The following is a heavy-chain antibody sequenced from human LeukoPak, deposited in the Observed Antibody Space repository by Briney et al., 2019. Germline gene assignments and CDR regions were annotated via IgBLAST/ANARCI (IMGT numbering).Heavy chain of an antibody. CDR1: GFTFSSYW. J-gene: IGHJ6*02. D-gene: IGHD3-9*01. CDR2: IKQDGSEK. Sequence: GGSLRLSCAASGFTFSSYWMSWVRQAPGKGLEWVANIKQDGSEKYYVDSVKGRFTISRDNAKNSLYLQMNSLRAEDTAVYYCTSPKGRYFDWFRSLYGMDVWGQGTTVTVSS. CDR3: TSPKGRYFDWFRSLYGMDV. V-gene: IGHV3-7*01.